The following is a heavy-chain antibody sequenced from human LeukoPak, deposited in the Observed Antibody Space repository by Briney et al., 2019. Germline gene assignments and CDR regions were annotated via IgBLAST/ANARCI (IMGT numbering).Heavy chain of an antibody. CDR3: ARELIDPRAFDI. CDR2: IYSGGST. D-gene: IGHD3-16*02. J-gene: IGHJ3*02. Sequence: PGGSLRLSCAASGFTVSSNYMSWVRQAPGEGREWVSVIYSGGSTYYADSVKGRFTISRDNSKNTLYLQMNSLRAEDTAVYYCARELIDPRAFDIWGQGTMVTVSS. CDR1: GFTVSSNY. V-gene: IGHV3-66*02.